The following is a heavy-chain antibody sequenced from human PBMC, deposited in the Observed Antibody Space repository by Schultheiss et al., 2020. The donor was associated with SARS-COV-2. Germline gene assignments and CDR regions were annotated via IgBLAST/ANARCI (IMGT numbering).Heavy chain of an antibody. J-gene: IGHJ6*02. CDR1: GFTFSDYS. CDR3: ARARITGTTAGYYYGMDV. V-gene: IGHV3-21*01. Sequence: GGSLRLSCAASGFTFSDYSMNWVRQAPGKGLEWVSSISNGGTFILYADSVKGRFAISRDNARNSLYLQMNSLRVEDTAVYYCARARITGTTAGYYYGMDVWGQGTTVTVSS. CDR2: ISNGGTFI. D-gene: IGHD1-7*01.